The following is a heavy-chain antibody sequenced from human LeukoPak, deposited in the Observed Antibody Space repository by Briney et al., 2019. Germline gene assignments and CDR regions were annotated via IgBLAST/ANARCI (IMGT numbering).Heavy chain of an antibody. CDR1: GFTFSSYG. CDR3: AKENEDYSNYGPILTSYNWFDP. Sequence: PGGSLRLSCAASGFTFSSYGMHWVRQAPGKGLEWVAVIQYDGSNKYYADSVKGRFTISRDNSKNTLYLQMNSLRAEDTAVYYCAKENEDYSNYGPILTSYNWFDPWGQGTLVTVSS. CDR2: IQYDGSNK. J-gene: IGHJ5*02. V-gene: IGHV3-30*02. D-gene: IGHD4-11*01.